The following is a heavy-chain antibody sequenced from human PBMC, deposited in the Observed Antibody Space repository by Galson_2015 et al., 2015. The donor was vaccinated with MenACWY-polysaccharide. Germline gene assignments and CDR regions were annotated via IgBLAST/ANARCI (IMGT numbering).Heavy chain of an antibody. D-gene: IGHD1-26*01. CDR2: ISSGGTI. CDR1: GFTFSSYS. Sequence: SLRLSCAASGFTFSSYSMNWVRQAPGKGLEWVSYISSGGTIYYADSVKGRFTISRDNAKNSLYLQMNSLRDDDTAVYYCARVLKGLVGAPPDYWGQGPPVTFSS. CDR3: ARVLKGLVGAPPDY. J-gene: IGHJ4*02. V-gene: IGHV3-48*02.